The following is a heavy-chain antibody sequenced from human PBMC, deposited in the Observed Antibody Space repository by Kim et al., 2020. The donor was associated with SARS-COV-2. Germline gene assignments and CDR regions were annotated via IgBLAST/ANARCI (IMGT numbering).Heavy chain of an antibody. V-gene: IGHV1-18*01. CDR2: ISAYNGNT. CDR1: GYTFTSYG. J-gene: IGHJ4*02. Sequence: ASVKVSCKASGYTFTSYGISWVRQAPGQGLEWMGWISAYNGNTNYAQKLQGRVTMTTDTSTSTAYMELRSLRSDDTAVYYCARDVPMGRAGWYYDSSGSPPDVDYWGQGTLVTVSS. D-gene: IGHD3-22*01. CDR3: ARDVPMGRAGWYYDSSGSPPDVDY.